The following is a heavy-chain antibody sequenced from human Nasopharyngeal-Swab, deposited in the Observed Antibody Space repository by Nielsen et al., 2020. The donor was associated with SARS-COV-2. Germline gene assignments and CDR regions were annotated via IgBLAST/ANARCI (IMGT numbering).Heavy chain of an antibody. V-gene: IGHV3-30*18. Sequence: GESLKISCAASGFTFSTYAMHWVRQAPGKGLEWVTLISNDGSNKYYGDSVKGRFTISRDNSRNKLFLQMNSLRPEDTAVYYCAKAQGIRYGLDVWGHGTTVTVSS. CDR3: AKAQGIRYGLDV. CDR2: ISNDGSNK. CDR1: GFTFSTYA. J-gene: IGHJ6*02.